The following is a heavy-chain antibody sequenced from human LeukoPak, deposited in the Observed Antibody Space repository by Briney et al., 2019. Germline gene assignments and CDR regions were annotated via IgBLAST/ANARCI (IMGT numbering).Heavy chain of an antibody. J-gene: IGHJ3*02. D-gene: IGHD3-22*01. CDR2: VSASGGST. V-gene: IGHV3-23*01. CDR1: GFTFSSYG. CDR3: AKDGYGYDSSGYRLRDAFDI. Sequence: PGGSLRLSCGASGFTFSSYGMSWVRQAPGKGLEWGSAVSASGGSTYYADSVKGRFTISRDNSKNTLYLQMNSLRAEDTAVYHCAKDGYGYDSSGYRLRDAFDIWGQGTMVTVSS.